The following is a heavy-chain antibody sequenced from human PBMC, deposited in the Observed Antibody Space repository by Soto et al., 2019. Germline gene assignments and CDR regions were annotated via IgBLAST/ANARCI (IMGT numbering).Heavy chain of an antibody. CDR1: GDTFISSV. D-gene: IGHD2-15*01. Sequence: VQSGAEVKKPGASVKVSCKASGDTFISSVISWLRQAPGQGLEWMGWISGYKGDTNYAQKFQGRVTLTTDTSTSTAYMELRSLTPGDTAIYYCARIEYCSGGNCYSAFDIWGQGTLVTVSS. J-gene: IGHJ3*02. CDR2: ISGYKGDT. V-gene: IGHV1-18*01. CDR3: ARIEYCSGGNCYSAFDI.